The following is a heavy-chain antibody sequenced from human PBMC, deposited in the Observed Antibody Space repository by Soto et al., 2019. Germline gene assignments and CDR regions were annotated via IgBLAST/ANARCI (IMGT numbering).Heavy chain of an antibody. CDR3: ARDLAAGNCDY. V-gene: IGHV1-18*01. CDR1: GYTFTGYA. D-gene: IGHD6-13*01. Sequence: GASVKVSCKASGYTFTGYAMHWVRQAPGQGLEWMGWISAYNGNTNYAQKLQGRVTMTTDTSTSTAYMELRSLRSDDTAVYYCARDLAAGNCDYWGQGTLVTVSS. J-gene: IGHJ4*02. CDR2: ISAYNGNT.